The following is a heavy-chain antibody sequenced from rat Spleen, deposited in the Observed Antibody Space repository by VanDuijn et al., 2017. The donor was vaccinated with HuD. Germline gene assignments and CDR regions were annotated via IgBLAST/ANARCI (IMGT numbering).Heavy chain of an antibody. J-gene: IGHJ4*01. CDR1: GFTFSDYA. Sequence: EVQLVESGGGLVQPGGSLKFSCAASGFTFSDYAMAWVRQAPKKGLEWVATIDDEGSRTFYRDSVKGRFTISGDNAKSTLYLQMDSLRSEDTASYYCARLGVVITSGVMDAWGQGASVTVSS. CDR2: IDDEGSRT. D-gene: IGHD1-12*02. CDR3: ARLGVVITSGVMDA. V-gene: IGHV5-17*01.